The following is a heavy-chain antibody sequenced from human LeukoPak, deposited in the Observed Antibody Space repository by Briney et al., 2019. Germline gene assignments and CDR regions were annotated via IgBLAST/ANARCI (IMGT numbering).Heavy chain of an antibody. J-gene: IGHJ6*03. Sequence: PSETLSLTCTVSGASISSNYWSWIRQPAGKGLEWIGRIYTSGSTNYNPSLKSRVTMSVDTSKNQFSLKLSSVTAADTAVYYCARDQLHYDFWSGLGYYYYYMDVWGKGTTVTVSS. D-gene: IGHD3-3*01. CDR2: IYTSGST. V-gene: IGHV4-4*07. CDR3: ARDQLHYDFWSGLGYYYYYMDV. CDR1: GASISSNY.